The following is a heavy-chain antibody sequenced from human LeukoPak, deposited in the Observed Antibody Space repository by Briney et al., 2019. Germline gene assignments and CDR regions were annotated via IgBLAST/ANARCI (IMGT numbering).Heavy chain of an antibody. CDR1: GFTFSSYE. V-gene: IGHV3-48*03. Sequence: GGSLRLSCAASGFTFSSYEMNWVRQAPGKGLEWVSYISSSGSTIYYADSVKGRFTISRDNAKNSLYLQMNSLRAEDTAVYYCATLPSFGPFDYWGQGTLVTVSS. D-gene: IGHD3-10*01. CDR3: ATLPSFGPFDY. CDR2: ISSSGSTI. J-gene: IGHJ4*02.